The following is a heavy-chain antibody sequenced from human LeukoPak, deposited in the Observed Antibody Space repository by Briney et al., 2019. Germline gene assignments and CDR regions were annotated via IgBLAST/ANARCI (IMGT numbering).Heavy chain of an antibody. CDR1: GGSISSYY. CDR2: IYYSGST. V-gene: IGHV4-59*08. D-gene: IGHD3-10*01. CDR3: ARHGSITMVRGAMGDAFDI. J-gene: IGHJ3*02. Sequence: PSETLSLTCTVSGGSISSYYWSWIRQPPGKGLEWIGYIYYSGSTNYNPSLKSRVTISVDASKNQFSLKLSSVTAADTAVYYCARHGSITMVRGAMGDAFDIWGQGTMVTVSS.